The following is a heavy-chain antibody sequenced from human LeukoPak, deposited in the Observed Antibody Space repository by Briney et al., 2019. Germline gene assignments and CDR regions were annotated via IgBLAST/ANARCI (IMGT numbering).Heavy chain of an antibody. V-gene: IGHV1-69*06. CDR3: ARTVLWFGELLTEDWFFDL. Sequence: SVKVSCKASGGTFSSYAISWVRQAPGQGLEWMGGIIPIFGTANYAQKFQGRVTITADKSTSTAYMELSNLRSEDTAVYYCARTVLWFGELLTEDWFFDLWGRGTLVTVSS. D-gene: IGHD3-10*01. CDR1: GGTFSSYA. CDR2: IIPIFGTA. J-gene: IGHJ2*01.